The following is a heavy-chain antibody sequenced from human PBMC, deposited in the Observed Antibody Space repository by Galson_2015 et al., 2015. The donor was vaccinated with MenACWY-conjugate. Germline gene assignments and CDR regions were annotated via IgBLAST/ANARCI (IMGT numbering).Heavy chain of an antibody. J-gene: IGHJ5*02. D-gene: IGHD6-19*01. V-gene: IGHV3-23*01. CDR3: AKLPGNFRSIAVAGKHCFDP. CDR1: GFTFSSFA. Sequence: SLRLSCAASGFTFSSFAMNWVRQAPGKGLEWVSIISGSGSFTHYADSVKGRFTISRDNSKNTLYLQMNSLRAEDTAVYYCAKLPGNFRSIAVAGKHCFDPWGQGTLVTVSS. CDR2: ISGSGSFT.